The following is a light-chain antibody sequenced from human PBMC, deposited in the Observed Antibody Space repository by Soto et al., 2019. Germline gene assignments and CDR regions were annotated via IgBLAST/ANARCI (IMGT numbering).Light chain of an antibody. CDR2: MGS. Sequence: DIVMTQSPISLPVSPGEPASISCRSSQSLLDSDGYKYLDWYLQKPGQSPQLLIYMGSNRATGVPDRFRGSGSGTDFTLKISRVEAEDVGVYSCLQAIQTGYTFGQGTRLEIK. CDR3: LQAIQTGYT. J-gene: IGKJ2*01. V-gene: IGKV2-28*01. CDR1: QSLLDSDGYKY.